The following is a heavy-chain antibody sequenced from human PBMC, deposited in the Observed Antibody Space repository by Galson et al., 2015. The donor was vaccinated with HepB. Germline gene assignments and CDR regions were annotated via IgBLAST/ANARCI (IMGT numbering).Heavy chain of an antibody. D-gene: IGHD3/OR15-3a*01. Sequence: PALVKPTQTLTLTCTFSGFSLTTSGMAVGWIRQPPGKALEWLALIYWDDDKRYSPSLKSSLTITQDTSKNQVVLTMTIIGPVDTATYYCAHSIPYEFQFDYWGQGTLVTVSS. CDR3: AHSIPYEFQFDY. CDR2: IYWDDDK. CDR1: GFSLTTSGMA. V-gene: IGHV2-5*08. J-gene: IGHJ4*02.